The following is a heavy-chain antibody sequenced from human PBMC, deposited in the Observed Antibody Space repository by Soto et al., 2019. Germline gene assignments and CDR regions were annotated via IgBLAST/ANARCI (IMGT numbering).Heavy chain of an antibody. CDR2: ISGSGGSA. D-gene: IGHD3-3*01. V-gene: IGHV3-23*01. Sequence: PGGSLRLSCAASGFTFGSHAMIWVRQAPGKGLEWVSAISGSGGSAYYADSVKGRFTISRDNSINTLYLQMNSLRAEDTALYYCAKEPYSDFWSAYYYFDYWGRGTLVTVSS. CDR1: GFTFGSHA. CDR3: AKEPYSDFWSAYYYFDY. J-gene: IGHJ4*02.